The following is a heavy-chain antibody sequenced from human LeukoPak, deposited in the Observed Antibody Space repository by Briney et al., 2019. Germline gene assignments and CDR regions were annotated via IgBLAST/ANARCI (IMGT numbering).Heavy chain of an antibody. D-gene: IGHD2-2*01. CDR2: ISSSSSYI. Sequence: GGSLRLSCAASGFTFSSYSMNWVRQAPGKGLEWVSSISSSSSYIYYADSVKGRFTISRANARNSLYLQMNNLRAEDTAVYYCARPRGCGSARCNNFDCWGQGTLVTVSS. J-gene: IGHJ4*02. CDR1: GFTFSSYS. CDR3: ARPRGCGSARCNNFDC. V-gene: IGHV3-21*01.